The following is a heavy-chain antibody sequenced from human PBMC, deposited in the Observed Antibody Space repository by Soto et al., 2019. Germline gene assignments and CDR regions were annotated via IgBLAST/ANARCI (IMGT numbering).Heavy chain of an antibody. Sequence: GGSLRLSCAASGFTFSSYSMNWVRQAPGKGLEWVSSISSSSYIYYADSVKGRFTISRDNAKNSLYLQMNSLRAEDTAVYYCARILEYSSSYYYYYGMDVWGQGTTVTVSS. D-gene: IGHD6-6*01. CDR1: GFTFSSYS. V-gene: IGHV3-21*01. J-gene: IGHJ6*02. CDR3: ARILEYSSSYYYYYGMDV. CDR2: ISSSSYI.